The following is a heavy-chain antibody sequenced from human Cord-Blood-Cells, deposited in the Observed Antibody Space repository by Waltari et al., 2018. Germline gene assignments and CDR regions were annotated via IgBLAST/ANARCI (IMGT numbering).Heavy chain of an antibody. CDR3: SRGDCSSTICYSHSDY. D-gene: IGHD2-2*02. CDR1: GYTFTSYA. V-gene: IGHV1-3*01. J-gene: IGHJ4*02. CDR2: INAGNGHT. Sequence: QVQLVQSGAEVKKPGASVKVSCKASGYTFTSYAMHWVRQAPGQRLEGMGWINAGNGHTNYSQKFQGRVTITRDTSASTAYMELSSLRSEATAVYYCSRGDCSSTICYSHSDYWGQGTLVTVSS.